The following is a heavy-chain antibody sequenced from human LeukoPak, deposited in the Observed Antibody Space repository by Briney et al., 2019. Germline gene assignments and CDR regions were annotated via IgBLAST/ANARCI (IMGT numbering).Heavy chain of an antibody. D-gene: IGHD6-13*01. CDR2: ISRSATTI. J-gene: IGHJ4*02. Sequence: AGGSLRLSCAASGFTFSSYEMKWVRQAPGKGLEWVSSISRSATTIYYADSVKGRFTISRDNAKNSLYLQMNSLRAEDTAVYFCARVGALSSSWLLYWGQGTLVTVSS. CDR3: ARVGALSSSWLLY. V-gene: IGHV3-48*03. CDR1: GFTFSSYE.